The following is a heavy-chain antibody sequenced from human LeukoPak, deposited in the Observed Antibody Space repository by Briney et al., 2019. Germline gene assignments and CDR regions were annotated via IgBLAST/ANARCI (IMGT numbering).Heavy chain of an antibody. CDR1: GGTFSSYA. CDR3: ARLPRARYYYDSSGYSGDAFDI. Sequence: SVKVSCKASGGTFSSYAISWVRQAPGQGLEWMGGIIPIYGTANYAQKFQGRVTITADESTSTAYMELSSLRSEDTAVYYCARLPRARYYYDSSGYSGDAFDIWGQGTMVTVSS. J-gene: IGHJ3*02. V-gene: IGHV1-69*13. CDR2: IIPIYGTA. D-gene: IGHD3-22*01.